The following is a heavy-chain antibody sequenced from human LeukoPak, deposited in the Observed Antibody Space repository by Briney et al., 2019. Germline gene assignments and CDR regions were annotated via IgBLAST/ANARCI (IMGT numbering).Heavy chain of an antibody. D-gene: IGHD3-10*01. CDR2: IIPIFGTA. J-gene: IGHJ3*02. CDR3: ARGPSRQYGPGAFDI. Sequence: GASVKVSCKASGGSFSSHGITWVRQAPGQGLEWMGGIIPIFGTANYAQKFQGRVTITTDESTSTAYMELSSLRSEDTAVYYCARGPSRQYGPGAFDIWGQGTMVTVSS. CDR1: GGSFSSHG. V-gene: IGHV1-69*05.